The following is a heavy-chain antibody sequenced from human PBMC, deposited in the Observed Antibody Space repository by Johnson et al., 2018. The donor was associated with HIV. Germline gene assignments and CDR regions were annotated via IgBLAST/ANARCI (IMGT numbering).Heavy chain of an antibody. CDR3: ARENVDTAMADAFDI. Sequence: VQLVESGGGLVQPGGSLRLSCAASGFTFSSYWMSWVRQAPGKGLEWVANIKQDGSEKYYVDSVKGRFTISRYNAKNSLYLQMNSLRAEDTAVYYCARENVDTAMADAFDIWGQGTMVTVSS. J-gene: IGHJ3*02. CDR2: IKQDGSEK. CDR1: GFTFSSYW. V-gene: IGHV3-7*01. D-gene: IGHD5-18*01.